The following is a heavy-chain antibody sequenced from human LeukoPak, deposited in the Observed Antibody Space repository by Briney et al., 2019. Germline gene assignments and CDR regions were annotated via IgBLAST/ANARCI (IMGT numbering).Heavy chain of an antibody. CDR2: ISGSGGST. J-gene: IGHJ4*02. D-gene: IGHD2-8*01. CDR1: GFTFSSYA. CDR3: AKHDVVPFPPYYFDY. Sequence: PGGSLRLSCAASGFTFSSYAMSWVRQAPGKWLEWVSAISGSGGSTYYADSVKGRFTISRDNSKNTLYLQMNSLRAEDTAVYYWAKHDVVPFPPYYFDYWGQGTLVTVSS. V-gene: IGHV3-23*01.